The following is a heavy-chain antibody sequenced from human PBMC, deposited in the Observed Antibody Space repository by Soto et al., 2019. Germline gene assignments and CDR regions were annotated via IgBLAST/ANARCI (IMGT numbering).Heavy chain of an antibody. J-gene: IGHJ5*02. D-gene: IGHD2-8*02. CDR1: GFTFSTYD. Sequence: EVQLVESGGGLVQPGGSLRLSCAASGFTFSTYDMHWVRQPIGKGLEWVAAIGTQHDAYYPDSVRGRFTISRENAKNSLYLQMNSLRAGDTAVYDCARQASYWQGGGGWFDPWGQGTLVTVSS. V-gene: IGHV3-13*01. CDR2: IGTQHDA. CDR3: ARQASYWQGGGGWFDP.